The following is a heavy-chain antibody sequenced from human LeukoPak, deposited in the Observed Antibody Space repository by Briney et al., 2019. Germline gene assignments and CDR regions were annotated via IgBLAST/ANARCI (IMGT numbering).Heavy chain of an antibody. CDR1: GDSVSSNSAT. V-gene: IGHV6-1*01. Sequence: SQTLSLTCAISGDSVSSNSATWDWIRQSPSRGLEWLGRTYYRSKWYNDYAVSVKSRVTINPDTSKNQSSLQLNSVTPEDTAVYYCAREGSDGYLFDYWGQGSLVIVSS. CDR3: AREGSDGYLFDY. J-gene: IGHJ4*02. D-gene: IGHD3-22*01. CDR2: TYYRSKWYN.